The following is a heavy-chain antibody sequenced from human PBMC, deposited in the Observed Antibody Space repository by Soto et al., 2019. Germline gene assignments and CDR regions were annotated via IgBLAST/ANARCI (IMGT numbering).Heavy chain of an antibody. V-gene: IGHV3-21*01. CDR1: GFTFSSYG. Sequence: EVQLVESGGGLVKPGWSLRLSCAASGFTFSSYGMNWVRQAPGKGLEWVSSITSNSDYIYYADSVKGRFTISRDNAENSLYLQMNSLRADDAAVYYCARVDGYSYPNDYWGQGTLVTVSS. CDR2: ITSNSDYI. D-gene: IGHD2-2*03. J-gene: IGHJ4*02. CDR3: ARVDGYSYPNDY.